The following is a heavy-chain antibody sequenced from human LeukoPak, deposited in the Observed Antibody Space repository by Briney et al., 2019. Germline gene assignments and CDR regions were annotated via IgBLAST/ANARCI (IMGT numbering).Heavy chain of an antibody. CDR1: GFTLSTYW. CDR2: IKHDESEE. CDR3: ARWNNDWEFDY. J-gene: IGHJ4*02. D-gene: IGHD1/OR15-1a*01. Sequence: GGSLRLSCAASGFTLSTYWMTWVRQAPGKGLQWVANIKHDESEENYVDSVKGRFTISRDNAKNSLYLQMNSLRAEDTAVFYCARWNNDWEFDYWGQGTLVSVSS. V-gene: IGHV3-7*05.